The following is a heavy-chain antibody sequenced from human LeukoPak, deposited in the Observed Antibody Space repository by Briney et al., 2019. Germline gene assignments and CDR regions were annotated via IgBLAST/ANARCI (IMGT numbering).Heavy chain of an antibody. Sequence: SVKVSCKASGGTFSSYAISWVRQAPGQGLEWMGRIIPIFGTANYAQKFQGRVTITTDESTSTAYVELSSLRSEDTAVYYCARARGYSSSSGLLYYYYYMDVWGKGTTVTVSS. CDR1: GGTFSSYA. J-gene: IGHJ6*03. V-gene: IGHV1-69*05. CDR2: IIPIFGTA. CDR3: ARARGYSSSSGLLYYYYYMDV. D-gene: IGHD6-6*01.